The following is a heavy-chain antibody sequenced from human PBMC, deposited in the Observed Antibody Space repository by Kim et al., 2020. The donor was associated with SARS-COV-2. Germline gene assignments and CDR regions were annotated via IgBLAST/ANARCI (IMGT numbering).Heavy chain of an antibody. Sequence: GGSLRLSCAASGFTFSSYAMSWVRQAPGKGLEWVSAISGSGGSTYYADSVKGRFTISRDNSKNTLYLQMNSLRAEDTAVYYCAKDLLPSGYYSRDYYYYGMDVWGQGTTVTVSS. CDR1: GFTFSSYA. D-gene: IGHD3-22*01. J-gene: IGHJ6*02. CDR3: AKDLLPSGYYSRDYYYYGMDV. CDR2: ISGSGGST. V-gene: IGHV3-23*01.